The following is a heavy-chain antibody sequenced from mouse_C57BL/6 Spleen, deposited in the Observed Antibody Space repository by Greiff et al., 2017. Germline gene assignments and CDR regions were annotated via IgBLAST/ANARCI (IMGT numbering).Heavy chain of an antibody. J-gene: IGHJ1*03. CDR3: ARVPVTWYFDV. CDR1: GFTFSDYY. CDR2: INYDGSST. V-gene: IGHV5-16*01. D-gene: IGHD2-12*01. Sequence: EVQRVESEGGLVQPGSSMKLSCTASGFTFSDYYMAWVRQVPEKGLEWVANINYDGSSTYYLDSLKSRFIISRDNAKNILYLQMSSLKSEDTATYYCARVPVTWYFDVWGTGTTVTVSS.